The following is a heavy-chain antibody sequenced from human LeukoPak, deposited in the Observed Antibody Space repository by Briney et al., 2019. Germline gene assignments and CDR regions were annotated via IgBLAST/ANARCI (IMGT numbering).Heavy chain of an antibody. Sequence: PGGSLRLSCAASGFTFNIHAMNWVRQAPGKGLEWVSLISGSGGSTYYADSVKGRFTISRDNSKDTLSLQMNSLRAEDTAVYYCAKTGYFDWPNFDYWGQGTLVTVSS. CDR3: AKTGYFDWPNFDY. V-gene: IGHV3-23*01. CDR1: GFTFNIHA. CDR2: ISGSGGST. J-gene: IGHJ4*02. D-gene: IGHD3-9*01.